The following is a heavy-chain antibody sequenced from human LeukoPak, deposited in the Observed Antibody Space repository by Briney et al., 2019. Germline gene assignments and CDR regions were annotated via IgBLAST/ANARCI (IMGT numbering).Heavy chain of an antibody. Sequence: SSETLSLTCTVSGGSISSSSYYWGWIRQPPGKGLEWIGSIYYSGSTYYNPSLKSRVTISVDTSKNQFSLKLSSVTAADTAVYYCARHYLAVVVPAAIDYWGQGTLVTVSS. V-gene: IGHV4-39*01. CDR2: IYYSGST. CDR1: GGSISSSSYY. J-gene: IGHJ4*02. D-gene: IGHD2-2*01. CDR3: ARHYLAVVVPAAIDY.